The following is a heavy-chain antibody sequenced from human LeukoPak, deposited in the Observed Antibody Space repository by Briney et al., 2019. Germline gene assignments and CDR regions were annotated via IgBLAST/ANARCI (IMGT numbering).Heavy chain of an antibody. CDR3: ARTFEGYPLGWWFDP. CDR1: GCTFSTHW. Sequence: PGGSLRLSCAASGCTFSTHWMPWVSQAQGKGLVLISRINADGSSTMYADSVKGRFTISRDTAKNTLYLQMNSLGAEDTAVYSCARTFEGYPLGWWFDPWGQGTQVTVSS. CDR2: INADGSST. V-gene: IGHV3-74*03. D-gene: IGHD5-12*01. J-gene: IGHJ5*02.